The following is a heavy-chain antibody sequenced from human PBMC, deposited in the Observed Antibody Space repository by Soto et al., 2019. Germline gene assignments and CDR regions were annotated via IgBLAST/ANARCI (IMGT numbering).Heavy chain of an antibody. V-gene: IGHV1-46*01. Sequence: ASVKVSCKASGYTFTSYYMHWVRQAPGQGLEWMGIINPSGGSTSYAQKFQGRVTMTRDTSTSTVYMELSSLRSEDTAVYYCAREVLRYFDWSHDAFDIWGQGTMVTVSS. CDR3: AREVLRYFDWSHDAFDI. J-gene: IGHJ3*02. CDR1: GYTFTSYY. CDR2: INPSGGST. D-gene: IGHD3-9*01.